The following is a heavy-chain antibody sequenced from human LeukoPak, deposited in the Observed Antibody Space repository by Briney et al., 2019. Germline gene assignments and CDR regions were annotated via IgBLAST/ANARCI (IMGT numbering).Heavy chain of an antibody. CDR2: ISSSGSTI. CDR1: GFTFSSYE. D-gene: IGHD3-3*01. V-gene: IGHV3-48*03. CDR3: ALHYDFWSGYYPHYYYMDV. Sequence: GGSLRLSCAAPGFTFSSYEMNWVRQAPGKGLEWVSYISSSGSTIYYAASVKGRFTISRDNAKNSLYLQMTSLRAEDTAVYYCALHYDFWSGYYPHYYYMDVWGKGTTVTVSS. J-gene: IGHJ6*03.